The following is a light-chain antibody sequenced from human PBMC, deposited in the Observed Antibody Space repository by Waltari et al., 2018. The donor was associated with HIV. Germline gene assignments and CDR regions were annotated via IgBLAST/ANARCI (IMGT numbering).Light chain of an antibody. Sequence: QSVLTQPPSASGTPGQRVTIPCSGSTSNTGSNTVTWYQQLPGTAPKLLIYNNKQRPSGVPDRISGSKSGTSASLAISGLQSEDEADYYCAAWDDSLNGVVFGGGTKLTVL. CDR2: NNK. CDR1: TSNTGSNT. CDR3: AAWDDSLNGVV. V-gene: IGLV1-44*01. J-gene: IGLJ2*01.